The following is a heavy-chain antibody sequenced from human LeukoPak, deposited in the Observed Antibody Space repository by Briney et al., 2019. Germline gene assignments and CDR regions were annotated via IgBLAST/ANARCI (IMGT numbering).Heavy chain of an antibody. CDR1: GFTFSSYG. Sequence: GGSLRLSCAASGFTFSSYGMHWVRQAPGKGLEWVAVIWYDGSNKYYADSVKGRFTISRDNAKNSLYLQMNSLRAEDTAVYYCARDGERGYSGYALDYWGQGTLVTVSS. V-gene: IGHV3-33*01. CDR2: IWYDGSNK. D-gene: IGHD5-12*01. J-gene: IGHJ4*02. CDR3: ARDGERGYSGYALDY.